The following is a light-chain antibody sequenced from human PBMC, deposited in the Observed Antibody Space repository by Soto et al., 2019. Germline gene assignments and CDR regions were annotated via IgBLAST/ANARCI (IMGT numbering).Light chain of an antibody. CDR3: QQYNAWPLT. CDR1: QSVSST. V-gene: IGKV3-15*01. CDR2: GAS. Sequence: EVVMTQSPATLSVSPGERATLSCKASQSVSSTLAWYQQNPGQAPRLLIYGASTRAAGIPARFSGSGSGTEFTLTISSLQSEDFAYYYCQQYNAWPLTFGGGTKVEIK. J-gene: IGKJ4*01.